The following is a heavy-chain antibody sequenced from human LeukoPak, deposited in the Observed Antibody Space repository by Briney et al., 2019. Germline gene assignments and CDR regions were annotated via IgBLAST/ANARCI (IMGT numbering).Heavy chain of an antibody. V-gene: IGHV3-21*01. CDR3: PRTLHHDSTGYIPPGDAFNI. CDR2: IRSSGSYR. D-gene: IGHD3-22*01. J-gene: IGHJ3*02. CDR1: GFTFSSYE. Sequence: GGSLRLSCAASGFTFSSYEMNWVRQAPGKGLEWVSSIRSSGSYRYYADSVKGRFIISRDNAKKSVYLQMNSLRAEDTAVYYCPRTLHHDSTGYIPPGDAFNIWGQGTIVTVSP.